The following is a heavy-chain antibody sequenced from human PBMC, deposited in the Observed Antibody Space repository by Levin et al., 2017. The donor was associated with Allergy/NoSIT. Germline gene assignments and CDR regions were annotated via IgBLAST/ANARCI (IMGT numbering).Heavy chain of an antibody. CDR3: ARGQRGVAASGPLDY. V-gene: IGHV3-48*01. Sequence: SGGSLRLSCAGSGFPFSYYTLNWVRQAPGKGLEWISQISSSGDSKYYADSVDGRFTISRDNAKESLFLELKSLRTEDTAVYYCARGQRGVAASGPLDYWGPGTLVTVSS. D-gene: IGHD6-13*01. J-gene: IGHJ4*02. CDR1: GFPFSYYT. CDR2: ISSSGDSK.